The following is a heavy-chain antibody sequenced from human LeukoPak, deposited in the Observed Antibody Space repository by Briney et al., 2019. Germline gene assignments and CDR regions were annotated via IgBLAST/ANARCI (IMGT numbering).Heavy chain of an antibody. J-gene: IGHJ4*02. CDR1: GFTFSSYW. V-gene: IGHV3-7*01. CDR2: IKQDGSEK. Sequence: PGGSLRLSCAASGFTFSSYWMSWVRQAPGKGLEWVANIKQDGSEKYYVDSVKGRFTISRDNAKNSLYLQMNSLRAEDTAVYYCARDIGSWGTGYFDYWGQGTLVTVSS. D-gene: IGHD6-13*01. CDR3: ARDIGSWGTGYFDY.